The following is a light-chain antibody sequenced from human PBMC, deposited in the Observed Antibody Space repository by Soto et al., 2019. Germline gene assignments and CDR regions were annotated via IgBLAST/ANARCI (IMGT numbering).Light chain of an antibody. CDR3: QDFGSLPYT. CDR1: QSVNSGH. CDR2: AAS. V-gene: IGKV3-20*01. J-gene: IGKJ2*01. Sequence: LVLTQSPGTLSLSPGERSTLSCRASQSVNSGHFAWYHQKPGQAPRLLIYAASTRATGVPDRFSGSGSGTDFTLTNSRLETEDCAVYYCQDFGSLPYTFGKRTKLEIK.